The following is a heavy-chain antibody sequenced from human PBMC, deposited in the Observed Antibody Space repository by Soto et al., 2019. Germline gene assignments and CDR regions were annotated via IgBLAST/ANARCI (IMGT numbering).Heavy chain of an antibody. J-gene: IGHJ4*02. CDR2: ISSDGSRK. CDR3: AGARGSGACYLIDY. V-gene: IGHV3-30-3*01. D-gene: IGHD2-21*02. CDR1: GFSLRPSA. Sequence: WGSLRLSCAASGFSLRPSALLLVRHAPCKRLEWVAIISSDGSRKFYADSVRGRFTVSRDNVANTLHLQMNSLRVEDTAIYHGAGARGSGACYLIDYCGLGTRVTVSS.